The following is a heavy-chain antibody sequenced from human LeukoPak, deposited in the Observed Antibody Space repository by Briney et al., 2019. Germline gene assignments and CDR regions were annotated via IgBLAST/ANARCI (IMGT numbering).Heavy chain of an antibody. CDR3: ARGSERDSYYYYGMDV. D-gene: IGHD3-22*01. CDR2: IIPIFGTA. V-gene: IGHV1-69*13. Sequence: ASVKVSCKASGGTFISYAISWVRQAPGQGLEWMGGIIPIFGTANYAQKFQGRVTITADESTSTAYMELSSLRSEDTAVYYCARGSERDSYYYYGMDVWGQGTTVTVSS. J-gene: IGHJ6*02. CDR1: GGTFISYA.